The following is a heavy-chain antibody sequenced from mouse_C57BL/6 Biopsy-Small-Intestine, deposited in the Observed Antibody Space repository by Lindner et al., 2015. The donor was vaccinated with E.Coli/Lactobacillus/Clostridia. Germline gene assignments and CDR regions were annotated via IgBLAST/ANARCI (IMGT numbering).Heavy chain of an antibody. CDR1: GYTFTDYN. Sequence: QLQESGAELVKPGVSVKMSCKASGYTFTDYNMHWVKQSHGKSLEWIGYINPNNGGTSYNQKFKGKATLTVNKSSSTAYMQLSSLTSEDSAVYFCARFYDGGWYFDVWGTGTTVTVSS. CDR3: ARFYDGGWYFDV. D-gene: IGHD2-3*01. J-gene: IGHJ1*03. CDR2: INPNNGGT. V-gene: IGHV1-22*01.